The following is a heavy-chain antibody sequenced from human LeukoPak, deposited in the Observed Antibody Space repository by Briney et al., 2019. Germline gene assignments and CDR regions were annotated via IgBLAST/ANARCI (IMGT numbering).Heavy chain of an antibody. CDR1: GGTFSSYT. CDR3: ARQMIVVVSDAFDI. D-gene: IGHD3-22*01. Sequence: SVKVSCKASGGTFSSYTISWVRQAPGQGLEWMGRIIPILGIANYAQKFQGRVTITTDKSTSTAYMELSSLRSEDTAVYYCARQMIVVVSDAFDIWGQGTMVTVSS. V-gene: IGHV1-69*02. CDR2: IIPILGIA. J-gene: IGHJ3*02.